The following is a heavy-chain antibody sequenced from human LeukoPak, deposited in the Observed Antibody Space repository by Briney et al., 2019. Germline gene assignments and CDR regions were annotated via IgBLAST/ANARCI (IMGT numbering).Heavy chain of an antibody. J-gene: IGHJ3*02. Sequence: GGSLRLSCAASGFTFSSYSMNWVRQAPGKGLEWVSSISSSSSYIYYADSVKGRFTISRDNAKNSLYLQMNSLRAEDTAVYYCARVGGDIVVVPAAVEVIKEAGKDDAFDIWGQGTMVTVSS. CDR2: ISSSSSYI. CDR1: GFTFSSYS. V-gene: IGHV3-21*01. CDR3: ARVGGDIVVVPAAVEVIKEAGKDDAFDI. D-gene: IGHD2-2*01.